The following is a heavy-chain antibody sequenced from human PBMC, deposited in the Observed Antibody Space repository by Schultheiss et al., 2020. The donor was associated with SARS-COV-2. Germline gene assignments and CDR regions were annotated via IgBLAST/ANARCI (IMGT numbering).Heavy chain of an antibody. CDR1: GGSFSGYY. J-gene: IGHJ4*02. CDR2: INHSGST. Sequence: SQTLSLTCAVYGGSFSGYYWSWIRQPPGKGLEWIGEINHSGSTNYNPSLKSRVTISVDTSKNQFSLKLSSVTAADTAVYYCARDRRVAVAQFDYWGQGTLVTVSS. CDR3: ARDRRVAVAQFDY. V-gene: IGHV4-34*01. D-gene: IGHD2-15*01.